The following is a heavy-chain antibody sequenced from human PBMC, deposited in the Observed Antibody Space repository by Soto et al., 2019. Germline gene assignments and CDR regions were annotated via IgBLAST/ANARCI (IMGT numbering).Heavy chain of an antibody. Sequence: EVQLLDSGGGLEQPGGSLRLSCAASGFTFSNYAMSRVRQAPGKGLEWVSTISNTGGSTYYADSVKGRFTISRDNSENTLYLQMNSLRAEDTALYYCAKGWTGSSSRYDLDYWGQGTLVTVSS. CDR2: ISNTGGST. J-gene: IGHJ4*02. CDR1: GFTFSNYA. D-gene: IGHD6-13*01. V-gene: IGHV3-23*01. CDR3: AKGWTGSSSRYDLDY.